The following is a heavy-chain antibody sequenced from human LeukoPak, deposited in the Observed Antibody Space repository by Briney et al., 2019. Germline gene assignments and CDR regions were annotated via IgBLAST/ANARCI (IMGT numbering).Heavy chain of an antibody. Sequence: GGSLRLSCAVSGFTVSSSHMSWVRQAPGKGLEWVSVLYSGGNTFYEDSVKGGFTISRDNSKNTLYLQMNSLRAEDTAVYYCATQNWGSRAFDYWGQGTLVTVSS. CDR3: ATQNWGSRAFDY. D-gene: IGHD7-27*01. CDR1: GFTVSSSH. J-gene: IGHJ4*02. V-gene: IGHV3-66*01. CDR2: LYSGGNT.